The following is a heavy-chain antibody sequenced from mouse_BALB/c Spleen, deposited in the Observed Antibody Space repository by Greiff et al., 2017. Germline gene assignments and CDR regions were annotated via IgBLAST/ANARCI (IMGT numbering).Heavy chain of an antibody. V-gene: IGHV5-12-1*01. D-gene: IGHD2-3*01. Sequence: EVKLVESGGGLVKPGGSLKLSCAASGFAFSSYDMSWVRQTPEKRLEWVAYISSGGGSTYYPDTVKGRFTISRDNAKNTLYLQMSSLKSEDTAMYYCARHYGYYKEWFAYWGQGTLVTVSA. CDR2: ISSGGGST. CDR3: ARHYGYYKEWFAY. J-gene: IGHJ3*01. CDR1: GFAFSSYD.